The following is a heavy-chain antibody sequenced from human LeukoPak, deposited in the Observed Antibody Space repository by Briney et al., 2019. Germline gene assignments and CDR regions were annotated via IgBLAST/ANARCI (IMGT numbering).Heavy chain of an antibody. J-gene: IGHJ3*02. V-gene: IGHV1-69*05. D-gene: IGHD2-15*01. CDR3: AQSGYGDAFDI. CDR2: IIPIFGTA. CDR1: GGTFSSYA. Sequence: SVKVSCKASGGTFSSYAISWVRQAPGQGVEWMGRIIPIFGTANYAQKFQGRVTITTDESTSTAYMELSSLRSEDTAVYYCAQSGYGDAFDIWGQGTMVTVSS.